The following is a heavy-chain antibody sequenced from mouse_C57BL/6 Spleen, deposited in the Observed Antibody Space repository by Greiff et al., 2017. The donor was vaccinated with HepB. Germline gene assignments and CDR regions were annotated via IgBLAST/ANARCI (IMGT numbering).Heavy chain of an antibody. CDR3: ARGGSYDYPEAWFAY. V-gene: IGHV1-82*01. J-gene: IGHJ3*01. Sequence: QVQLKQSGPELVKPGASVKISCKASGYAFSSSWMNWVKQRPGKGLEWIGRIYPGDGDTNYNGKFKGKATLTADKSSSTAYMQLSSLTSEDSAVYFCARGGSYDYPEAWFAYWGQGTLVTVSA. CDR1: GYAFSSSW. D-gene: IGHD2-4*01. CDR2: IYPGDGDT.